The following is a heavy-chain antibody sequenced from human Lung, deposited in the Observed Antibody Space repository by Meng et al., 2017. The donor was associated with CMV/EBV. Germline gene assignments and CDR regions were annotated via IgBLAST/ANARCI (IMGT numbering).Heavy chain of an antibody. J-gene: IGHJ4*02. CDR1: GGSYSICAYY. CDR2: LYESGST. Sequence: TVSGRVRPPEPRSITCSASGGSYSICAYYWGWIRQPPGKGLAWSGNLYESGSTSYHPSLKSRVTISVDTYKTYFSLKLRSVTAADTAVYYCARDLEYWGQGTLVTVSS. CDR3: ARDLEY. V-gene: IGHV4-39*07. D-gene: IGHD1-1*01.